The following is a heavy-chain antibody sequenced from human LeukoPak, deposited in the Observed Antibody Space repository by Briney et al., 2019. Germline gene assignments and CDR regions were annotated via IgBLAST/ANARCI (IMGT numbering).Heavy chain of an antibody. D-gene: IGHD2-2*01. CDR3: ARACSSTSCTTLTADYYYYGMDV. CDR2: IIPIFGIA. CDR1: GGTFSSYA. J-gene: IGHJ6*02. Sequence: SVKVSCKASGGTFSSYAISWVRQPPGQGLEWMGRIIPIFGIANYAQKFQGRVTITADESTRTAYMELSSLRSEDTAVYYCARACSSTSCTTLTADYYYYGMDVWGQGTTVTVSS. V-gene: IGHV1-69*15.